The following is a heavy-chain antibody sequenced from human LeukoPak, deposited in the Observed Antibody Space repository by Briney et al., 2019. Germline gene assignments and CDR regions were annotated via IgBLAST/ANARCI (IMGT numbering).Heavy chain of an antibody. Sequence: ASVKVSCKASGYTFTSYGISWVRQAPGQGLEWMGWISAYNGNTNYAQKLQGRVTMTTDTSTSTAYMELRSLRSDDTAVYYCARDPFAYNWNLTDAFDIWGQGTMVTVSS. D-gene: IGHD1-7*01. J-gene: IGHJ3*02. CDR2: ISAYNGNT. V-gene: IGHV1-18*01. CDR1: GYTFTSYG. CDR3: ARDPFAYNWNLTDAFDI.